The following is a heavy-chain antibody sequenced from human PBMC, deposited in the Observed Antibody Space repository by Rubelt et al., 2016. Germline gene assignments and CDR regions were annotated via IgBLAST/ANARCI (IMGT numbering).Heavy chain of an antibody. CDR3: ARGVAAAGSSYYYGMDV. V-gene: IGHV4-34*01. D-gene: IGHD6-13*01. Sequence: QVQLQQWGAGLLKPSETLSLTCAVYGGSFSGYYWSWIRQPPGKGLEWIGEINHSGSTNYNPSLKSRVTISVDTSKNQFSLKLGAVAAAETAVYYCARGVAAAGSSYYYGMDVWGQGTTVTVSS. CDR1: GGSFSGYY. J-gene: IGHJ6*02. CDR2: INHSGST.